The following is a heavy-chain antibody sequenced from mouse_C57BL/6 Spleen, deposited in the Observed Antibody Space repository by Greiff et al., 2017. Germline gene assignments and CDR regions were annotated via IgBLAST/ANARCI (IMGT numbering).Heavy chain of an antibody. D-gene: IGHD2-4*01. Sequence: VQLQESDAELVKPGASVKISCKVSGYTFTDHTIHWMKQRPEQGLEWIGYIYPRDGSTKYNEKFKGKATLTADKSSSTAYMQLNSLTSEDSAVYFCAIYDYDGPGYFDVWGTGTTVTGSS. CDR2: IYPRDGST. CDR3: AIYDYDGPGYFDV. V-gene: IGHV1-78*01. CDR1: GYTFTDHT. J-gene: IGHJ1*03.